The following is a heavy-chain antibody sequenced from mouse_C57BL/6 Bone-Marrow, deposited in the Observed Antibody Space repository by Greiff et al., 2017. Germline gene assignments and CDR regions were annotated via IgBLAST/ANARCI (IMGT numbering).Heavy chain of an antibody. Sequence: VQVVESGAELARPGASVKLSCKASGYTFTSYGISWVKQRTGQGLEWIGEIYPRSGNTYYNEKFKGKATLTADKSSSTAYMELRSLTSEDSAVYFCARGDYYGSTLVWGTGTTVTVSS. D-gene: IGHD1-1*01. J-gene: IGHJ1*03. CDR1: GYTFTSYG. CDR2: IYPRSGNT. V-gene: IGHV1-81*01. CDR3: ARGDYYGSTLV.